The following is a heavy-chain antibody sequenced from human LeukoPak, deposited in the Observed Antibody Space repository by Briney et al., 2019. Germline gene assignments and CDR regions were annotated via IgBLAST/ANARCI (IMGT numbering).Heavy chain of an antibody. CDR1: GGTFSRYA. V-gene: IGHV1-69*13. J-gene: IGHJ4*02. CDR3: ARAYSGYDFFDY. CDR2: IIPIFGTA. D-gene: IGHD5-12*01. Sequence: SVKVSCKASGGTFSRYAISWVRQAPGQGLEWVGGIIPIFGTANYAQKFQGRVTITADESTSTAYMEVSSLRSEDTAVYYCARAYSGYDFFDYWGQGILVTVSS.